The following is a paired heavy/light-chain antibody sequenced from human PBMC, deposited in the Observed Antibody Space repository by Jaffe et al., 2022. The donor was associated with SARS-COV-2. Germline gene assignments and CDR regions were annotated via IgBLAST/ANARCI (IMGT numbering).Heavy chain of an antibody. CDR2: IRSKDAGGTK. J-gene: IGHJ4*02. CDR3: VTDRPRPLAQIDY. CDR1: GFTMFDAW. V-gene: IGHV3-15*01. Sequence: EVHLVESGGGLVEPGGSLTLSCKVSGFTMFDAWMSWVRQAPGKGLEWVARIRSKDAGGTKEYAAPVTGRFTISRDDSKNTVSLQMSSLKIEDTAVYYCVTDRPRPLAQIDYWGQGTLVTVSS.
Light chain of an antibody. V-gene: IGKV2-28*01. CDR3: MQGRQTLT. CDR1: QSLLHSDGNTY. J-gene: IGKJ4*01. CDR2: LGS. Sequence: DIVMTQSPLSLPVTPGEPASISCRSSQSLLHSDGNTYLDWYLQKPGQSPQLLIYLGSTRASGVPDRFSGSGSGTDFTLKISRVEAEDVGIYYCMQGRQTLTFGGGTKVEIK.